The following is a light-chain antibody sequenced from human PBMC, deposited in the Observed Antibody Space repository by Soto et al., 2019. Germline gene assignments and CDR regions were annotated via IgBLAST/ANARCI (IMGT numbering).Light chain of an antibody. CDR1: SSDVGSYNL. CDR2: EGS. CDR3: CSYAGSSTF. J-gene: IGLJ1*01. Sequence: QSVLTPPDSVSGSPGQTITISCTGTSSDVGSYNLVSWYQPHPGKAPKLMIYEGSKRPSGVSNRFSRSKSGNMASQPISGLQSEYEADDYCCSYAGSSTFFGPETKVTGL. V-gene: IGLV2-23*03.